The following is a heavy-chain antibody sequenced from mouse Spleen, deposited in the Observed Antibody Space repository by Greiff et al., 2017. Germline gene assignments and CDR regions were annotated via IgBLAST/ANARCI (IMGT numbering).Heavy chain of an antibody. J-gene: IGHJ2*01. CDR1: GYSFTGYY. D-gene: IGHD1-1*01. CDR3: ARSTTMVATRRFDY. Sequence: EVKLQESGPELVKPGASVKISCKASGYSFTGYYMNWVKQSPEKSLEWIGEINPSTGGTTYNQKFKAKATLTVDKSSSTAYMQLKSLTSEDSAVYYCARSTTMVATRRFDYWGQGTTLTVSS. V-gene: IGHV1-42*01. CDR2: INPSTGGT.